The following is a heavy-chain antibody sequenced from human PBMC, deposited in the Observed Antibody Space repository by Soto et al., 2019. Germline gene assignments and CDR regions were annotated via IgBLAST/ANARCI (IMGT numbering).Heavy chain of an antibody. Sequence: PAETLCRTGSVSGGSMGGSSYYWGWIRQPPGKGLEWIGSIYYSGSTYYNPSLKSRVTISVDTSKNQFSRKLSSVTAADTAVYYCARTKFLYYFDYWGQGTLVSVSS. CDR1: GGSMGGSSYY. CDR3: ARTKFLYYFDY. CDR2: IYYSGST. J-gene: IGHJ4*02. V-gene: IGHV4-39*01.